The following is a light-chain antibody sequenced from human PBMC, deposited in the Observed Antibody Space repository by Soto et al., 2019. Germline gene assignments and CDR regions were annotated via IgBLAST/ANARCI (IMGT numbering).Light chain of an antibody. CDR1: QSLXSS. V-gene: IGKV3D-15*01. Sequence: ALTQSPATLSVSPGERATLSCRASQSLXSSFAWYQQKPGQAPRLLXDDASNRARGSPARFSGSGSATDFTLTISRLDPDDFSTYYWQQYGNATRTFGQGTRLEIK. CDR2: DAS. CDR3: QQYGNATRT. J-gene: IGKJ5*01.